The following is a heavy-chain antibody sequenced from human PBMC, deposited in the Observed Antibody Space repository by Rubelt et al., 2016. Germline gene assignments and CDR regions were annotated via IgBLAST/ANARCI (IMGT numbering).Heavy chain of an antibody. D-gene: IGHD4-17*01. CDR3: ARGGAKYGDAFDY. Sequence: QLQLQESGPGLVKPSETLSLTCTVSGGSISSSSYYWGWIRQPPGKGLEWIGSIYYSGSTYYNQARKSRGTISVEPSKNQFSLKLSYVTAAETAVYYCARGGAKYGDAFDYWGQGTLVTVSS. V-gene: IGHV4-39*07. CDR1: GGSISSSSYY. CDR2: IYYSGST. J-gene: IGHJ4*02.